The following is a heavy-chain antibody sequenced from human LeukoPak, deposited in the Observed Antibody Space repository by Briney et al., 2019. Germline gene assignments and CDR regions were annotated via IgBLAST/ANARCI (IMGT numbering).Heavy chain of an antibody. CDR3: ARAYGGNSFGY. D-gene: IGHD4-23*01. J-gene: IGHJ4*02. CDR2: IYYSGST. CDR1: GGSISSGDYY. V-gene: IGHV4-30-4*01. Sequence: SETLSLTCTVSGGSISSGDYYWSWIRQPPGKGLGWIVYIYYSGSTYYNPSLKSRVTISVDTSKNQFSLKLSSVAAADTAVYYCARAYGGNSFGYWGQGTLVAVSS.